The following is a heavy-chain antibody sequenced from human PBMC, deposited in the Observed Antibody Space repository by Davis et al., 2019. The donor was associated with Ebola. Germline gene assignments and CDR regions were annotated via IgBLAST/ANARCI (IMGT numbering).Heavy chain of an antibody. D-gene: IGHD6-19*01. CDR3: ARPGLYTSGKIDY. V-gene: IGHV3-11*06. CDR2: ISDTNSHT. J-gene: IGHJ4*02. CDR1: GFTFSDYY. Sequence: GESLKISCAASGFTFSDYYMSWIRQAPGKGLEWVSYISDTNSHTDYADSVKGRFTISRDNAKKSLYLQMDSLRAEDTAVYYCARPGLYTSGKIDYWGQGTLVTVSS.